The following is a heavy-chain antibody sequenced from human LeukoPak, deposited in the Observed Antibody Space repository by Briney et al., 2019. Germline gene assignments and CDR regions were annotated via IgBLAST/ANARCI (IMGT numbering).Heavy chain of an antibody. Sequence: GASVKVSCKASGYTFTSYYMHWVRQAPGQGLEWMGIINPSGGSTSYAQKFQGRVTMTRDTSTSTVYMELSSLRSEDTAVYYCARGHYYDSSGYFDHFDYWGQGTLVTVSS. CDR3: ARGHYYDSSGYFDHFDY. J-gene: IGHJ4*02. CDR1: GYTFTSYY. V-gene: IGHV1-46*01. D-gene: IGHD3-22*01. CDR2: INPSGGST.